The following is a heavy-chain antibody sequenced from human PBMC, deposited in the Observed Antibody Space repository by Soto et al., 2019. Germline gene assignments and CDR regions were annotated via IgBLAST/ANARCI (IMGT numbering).Heavy chain of an antibody. Sequence: PSETLSLTCTVDSISTYYWNWIRQPPGKGLEWIGYIYYMGRTNYNSSLKSRVTISIDTSNNQFSPKLSSVTAADTAIYYCARDAVGATHFDYWGQGAPVTVS. CDR2: IYYMGRT. CDR3: ARDAVGATHFDY. CDR1: DSISTYY. J-gene: IGHJ4*02. D-gene: IGHD1-26*01. V-gene: IGHV4-59*01.